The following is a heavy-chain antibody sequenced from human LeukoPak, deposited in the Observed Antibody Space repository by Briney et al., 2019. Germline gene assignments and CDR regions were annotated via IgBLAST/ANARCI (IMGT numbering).Heavy chain of an antibody. V-gene: IGHV3-48*02. CDR1: GFTFSNYD. Sequence: GGSLRLSCAAYGFTFSNYDMKWVRQAPGKGLEWGSYISSISSTKYYADSVKGRFTISRENAKNSLYLQMNSLRDEDTAVYYCARGKIGYYYGDYDGYWGQGTLVTVSS. D-gene: IGHD4-17*01. J-gene: IGHJ4*02. CDR3: ARGKIGYYYGDYDGY. CDR2: ISSISSTK.